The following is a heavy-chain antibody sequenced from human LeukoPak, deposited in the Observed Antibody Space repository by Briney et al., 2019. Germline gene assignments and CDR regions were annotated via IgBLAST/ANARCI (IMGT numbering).Heavy chain of an antibody. D-gene: IGHD3-22*01. CDR2: IIPILGIA. CDR3: ARDDYYDSSGYYYYFDY. CDR1: GGTFSSYA. Sequence: SVKVSCKASGGTFSSYAISWVRQAPGQGLEWMGRIIPILGIANYAQKFQGRVTITADKSTSTAYMELSSLRSEDTAVYYCARDDYYDSSGYYYYFDYWGQGTLVTVSS. J-gene: IGHJ4*02. V-gene: IGHV1-69*04.